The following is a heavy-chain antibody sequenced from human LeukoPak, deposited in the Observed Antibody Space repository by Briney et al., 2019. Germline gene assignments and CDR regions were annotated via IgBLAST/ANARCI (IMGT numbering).Heavy chain of an antibody. CDR3: ASGVQHCADGDCYSIY. V-gene: IGHV3-21*01. CDR1: GFTFSRYW. D-gene: IGHD2-21*01. CDR2: ISSRSDSI. Sequence: GGSLRLSCGGSGFTFSRYWMNWVRQAPGKGLEWVSSISSRSDSIHYADALRGRFTVSRDNSKNSLFLQMNSVTAEDTAVYYCASGVQHCADGDCYSIYWGQGTLVTVSP. J-gene: IGHJ4*02.